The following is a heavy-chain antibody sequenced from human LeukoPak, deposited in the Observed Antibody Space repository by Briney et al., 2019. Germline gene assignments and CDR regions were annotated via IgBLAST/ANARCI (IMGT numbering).Heavy chain of an antibody. CDR3: AKDQLNRFCSSGSCSITYDY. J-gene: IGHJ4*02. V-gene: IGHV3-23*01. Sequence: PGGSLRLSCVASGFIFNGYGMSWVRQAPGQGLEWVAGITGSTRSTYYADSVKGRFTISRDNSKNTLYLQMNSLGADDTVIYYCAKDQLNRFCSSGSCSITYDYWGQGTLVTVSS. CDR1: GFIFNGYG. CDR2: ITGSTRST. D-gene: IGHD2-15*01.